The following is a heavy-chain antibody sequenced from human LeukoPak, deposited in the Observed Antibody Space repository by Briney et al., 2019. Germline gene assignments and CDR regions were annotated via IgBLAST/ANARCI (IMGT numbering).Heavy chain of an antibody. CDR1: GGSISSGGYY. J-gene: IGHJ3*02. CDR2: IYYSGST. V-gene: IGHV4-61*08. D-gene: IGHD3-22*01. Sequence: SQTLSLTCTVSGGSISSGGYYWSWIRQPPGKGLEWIGYIYYSGSTNYNPSLKSRVTISVDTSKNQFSLKLSSVTAADTAVYYCAATSYDSSGYYQAVDAFDIWGQGTMVTVSS. CDR3: AATSYDSSGYYQAVDAFDI.